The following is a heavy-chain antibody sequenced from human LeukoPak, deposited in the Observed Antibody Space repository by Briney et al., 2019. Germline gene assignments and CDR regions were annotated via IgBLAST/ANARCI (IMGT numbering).Heavy chain of an antibody. D-gene: IGHD3-9*01. V-gene: IGHV3-23*01. Sequence: GGPLRPSCAASGFTSSSYATSWVGQAPGEGLEWVAAISGSGGRTYYADSVKGRFTISRDNSKNTLYLQMNSLRAEGTAVYYCAKGGSVDRGYWGQGTLVTVSS. CDR1: GFTSSSYA. J-gene: IGHJ4*02. CDR3: AKGGSVDRGY. CDR2: ISGSGGRT.